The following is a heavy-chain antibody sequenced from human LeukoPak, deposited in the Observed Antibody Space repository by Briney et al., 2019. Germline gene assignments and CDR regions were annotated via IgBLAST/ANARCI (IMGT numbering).Heavy chain of an antibody. V-gene: IGHV1-69*04. D-gene: IGHD3-3*01. CDR2: IIPILGIA. J-gene: IGHJ5*02. CDR3: ARKSSEDWFDP. CDR1: GGTFSSYA. Sequence: SVKVSCKASGGTFSSYAISWVRQAPGQGLEWMGRIIPILGIANYAQKFQGRVTITADKSTSTAYMELSSLRSEDTAVYYCARKSSEDWFDPWGQGTLVTVSS.